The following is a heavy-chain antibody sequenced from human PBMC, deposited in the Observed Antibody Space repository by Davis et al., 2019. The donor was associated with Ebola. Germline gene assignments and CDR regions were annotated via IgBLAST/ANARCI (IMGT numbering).Heavy chain of an antibody. D-gene: IGHD5-18*01. CDR2: ISSSSSYI. CDR1: GFTFSSYG. Sequence: GESLKISCAASGFTFSSYGMNWVRQAPGKGLEWVSYISSSSSYIYYAGSVKGRFTISRDNAKNSLYLQMNSLRAEDTAVYYCARDRGYSYGDLDYWGQGTLVTVSS. CDR3: ARDRGYSYGDLDY. V-gene: IGHV3-21*05. J-gene: IGHJ4*02.